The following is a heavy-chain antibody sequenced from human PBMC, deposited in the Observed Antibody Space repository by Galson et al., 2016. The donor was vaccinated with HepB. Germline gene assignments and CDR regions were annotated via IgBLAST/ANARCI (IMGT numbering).Heavy chain of an antibody. J-gene: IGHJ6*02. D-gene: IGHD3-22*01. CDR3: ARGDEYDSSGYPYGMDV. CDR1: GYTFTSSY. CDR2: INPSGGGA. V-gene: IGHV1-46*01. Sequence: SVKVSCKASGYTFTSSYMHWVRQAPGQGLEWMGIINPSGGGATYAQKFQGRVTMTRDTSTSTVYMEPTNLRSEDTAVYFCARGDEYDSSGYPYGMDVWGQGTTVTVSS.